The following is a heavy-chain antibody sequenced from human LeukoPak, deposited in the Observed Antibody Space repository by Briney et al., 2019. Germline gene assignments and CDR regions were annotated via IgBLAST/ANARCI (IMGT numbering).Heavy chain of an antibody. CDR2: IYYSGST. CDR3: ARSSSSFRRLVGYFDY. J-gene: IGHJ4*02. CDR1: GGSISSGGYY. V-gene: IGHV4-31*03. D-gene: IGHD6-13*01. Sequence: SETLSLTCTVSGGSISSGGYYWSWIRQHPGKGLEWIGYIYYSGSTYYNPSLKSRVTISVDTSKNQSSLKLSSVTAADTAVYYCARSSSSFRRLVGYFDYWGQGTLVTVSS.